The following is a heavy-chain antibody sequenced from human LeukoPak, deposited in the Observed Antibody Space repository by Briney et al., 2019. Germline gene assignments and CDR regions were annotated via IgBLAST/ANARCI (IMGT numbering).Heavy chain of an antibody. J-gene: IGHJ6*03. CDR1: VGSISSSSYY. Sequence: SETLSLTCTVSVGSISSSSYYWGWIRQPPGKGLEWIGGIFYSGSTYYNPSLKSRVTISVDTSKNQFSLKLSSVTAADTAVYYCARHSLAARLNYYYMDVWGKGTTVTVSS. D-gene: IGHD6-6*01. V-gene: IGHV4-39*01. CDR2: IFYSGST. CDR3: ARHSLAARLNYYYMDV.